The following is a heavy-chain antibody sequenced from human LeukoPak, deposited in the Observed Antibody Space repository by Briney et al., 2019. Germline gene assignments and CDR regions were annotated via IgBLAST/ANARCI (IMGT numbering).Heavy chain of an antibody. CDR3: AGDSATYYYYYMDV. CDR2: TNHSGST. J-gene: IGHJ6*03. CDR1: GGSFSGYY. V-gene: IGHV4-34*01. Sequence: SETLSLTCAVYGGSFSGYYWSWIRQPPGKGLEWIGETNHSGSTNYNPSLKSRDTISVDTSKNQFSLKLSSVTAADTAVYYCAGDSATYYYYYMDVWGKGTTVTVSS. D-gene: IGHD2/OR15-2a*01.